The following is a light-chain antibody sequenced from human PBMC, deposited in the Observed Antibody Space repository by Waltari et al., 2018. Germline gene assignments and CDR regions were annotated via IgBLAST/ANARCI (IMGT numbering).Light chain of an antibody. CDR1: SSDVGGYHF. J-gene: IGLJ3*02. CDR2: DVT. Sequence: QSALTQPASVSGSPGQSVTISCTGTSSDVGGYHFVSWYQQHPGRAPKLMIYDVTHRPSGVSTRFSGSKSGTSASLAISGLRSEDEADYYCASWDDSLSVGVFGGGTKLTVL. CDR3: ASWDDSLSVGV. V-gene: IGLV2-14*03.